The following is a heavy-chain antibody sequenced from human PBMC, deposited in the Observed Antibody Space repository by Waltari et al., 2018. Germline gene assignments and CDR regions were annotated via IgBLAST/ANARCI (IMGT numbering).Heavy chain of an antibody. J-gene: IGHJ4*02. D-gene: IGHD1-26*01. CDR3: AMAWSANDY. CDR1: GFTSSSFA. CDR2: ISYDGSNK. V-gene: IGHV3-30-3*01. Sequence: QVQLVESGGGVFRPGRSLSLSCPASGFTSSSFALPWFRQAPGKGLEWVAVISYDGSNKYYADSVKGRFTISRDNSKNTLYLQMNSLRAEDTAVYYCAMAWSANDYWGQGTLVTVSS.